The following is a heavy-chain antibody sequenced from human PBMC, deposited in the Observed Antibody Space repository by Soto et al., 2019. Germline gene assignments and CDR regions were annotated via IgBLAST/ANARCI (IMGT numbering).Heavy chain of an antibody. CDR1: GFTFGDYA. CDR2: IRSKAYGGTT. D-gene: IGHD3-16*02. CDR3: NLVFSEYDYIWGSYRYTRDWFDP. Sequence: PGGSLRLSCTASGFTFGDYAMSWFRQAPGKGLEWVGFIRSKAYGGTTEYAASVKGRFTISRDDSKSIAYLQMNSLKTEDTAVYYCNLVFSEYDYIWGSYRYTRDWFDPWGQGTLVTVSS. V-gene: IGHV3-49*03. J-gene: IGHJ5*02.